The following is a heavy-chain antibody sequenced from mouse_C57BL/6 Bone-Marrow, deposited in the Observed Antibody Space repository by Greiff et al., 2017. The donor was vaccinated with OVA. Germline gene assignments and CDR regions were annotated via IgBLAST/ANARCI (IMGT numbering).Heavy chain of an antibody. V-gene: IGHV1-7*01. D-gene: IGHD2-2*01. J-gene: IGHJ4*01. CDR3: AKGYDAYYYAMDY. Sequence: QVQLKQSGAELAKPGASVKLSCKASGYTFTSYWIHWVKQRLGQGPEWIGYINPSSGYTKYNQKFKDKATSTVVNSSSTAYMQLSSLTYEDSAVYYCAKGYDAYYYAMDYWGQGTSVTVSS. CDR1: GYTFTSYW. CDR2: INPSSGYT.